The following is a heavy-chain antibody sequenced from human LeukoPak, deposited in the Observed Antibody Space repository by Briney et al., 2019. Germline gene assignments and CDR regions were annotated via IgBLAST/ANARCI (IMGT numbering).Heavy chain of an antibody. J-gene: IGHJ3*02. Sequence: GASVKVSFKASGGTFSSYAISWVRQAAGQGLEWMGGLIPIFGTASYAQKFQGRVTITADESTSTAYMELSSLRCEETAVYYCAACCVDCCPAYACEIWGEGTMVTVPS. V-gene: IGHV1-69*13. D-gene: IGHD2-21*01. CDR1: GGTFSSYA. CDR2: LIPIFGTA. CDR3: AACCVDCCPAYACEI.